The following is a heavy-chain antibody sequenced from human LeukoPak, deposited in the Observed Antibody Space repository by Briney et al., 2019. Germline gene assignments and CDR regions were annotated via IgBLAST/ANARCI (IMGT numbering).Heavy chain of an antibody. CDR2: IYYSGST. J-gene: IGHJ4*02. D-gene: IGHD5-24*01. V-gene: IGHV4-59*01. CDR3: ARDRRDGYNFRFDY. Sequence: SETLSLTCTVSGGSISSYYWSWIRQPPGKGLEWLGYIYYSGSTNYNPSLKSRVTISVDTSKNQFSLKLSSVTAADTAVYYCARDRRDGYNFRFDYWGQGTLVTVSS. CDR1: GGSISSYY.